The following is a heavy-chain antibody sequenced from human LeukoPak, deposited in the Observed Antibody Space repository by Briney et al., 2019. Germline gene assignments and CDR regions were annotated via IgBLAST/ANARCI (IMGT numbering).Heavy chain of an antibody. J-gene: IGHJ5*02. CDR1: GGSFSSYY. D-gene: IGHD3-16*01. CDR2: IYTSGIT. Sequence: SETLSLTCTVSGGSFSSYYWSWIRQPAGKGLEWIGRIYTSGITKYNPSLKSRVTMSVDTSKNQFSLKLSSVTAADTAVYYCAGESGSYLWRSWLNPWGQGTLVTVSS. V-gene: IGHV4-4*07. CDR3: AGESGSYLWRSWLNP.